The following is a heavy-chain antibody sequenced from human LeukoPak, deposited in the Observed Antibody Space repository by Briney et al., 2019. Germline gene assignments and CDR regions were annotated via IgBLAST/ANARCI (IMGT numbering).Heavy chain of an antibody. CDR1: GGSISSYY. CDR2: IYYSGST. Sequence: PSETQSLTCTVSGGSISSYYWSWIRQPPGKGLEWIGYIYYSGSTNYNPSLKSRVTISVDTSKNQFSLKLSSVTAADTAVYYCARGSGYCSGGSCRPFDYWGQGTLVTVSS. CDR3: ARGSGYCSGGSCRPFDY. D-gene: IGHD2-15*01. J-gene: IGHJ4*02. V-gene: IGHV4-59*01.